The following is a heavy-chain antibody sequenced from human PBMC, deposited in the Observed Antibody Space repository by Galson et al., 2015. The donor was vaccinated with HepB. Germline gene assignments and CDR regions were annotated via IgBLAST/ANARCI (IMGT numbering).Heavy chain of an antibody. Sequence: SVKVSCKASGYTLTGYYMHWVRQAPGQGLEWMGWINPNSGGTNYAQKFQGRVTMTRDTSISTAYMELSRLRSDDTAVYYCARLSARGGSSSSGYWGQGTLVTVSS. CDR1: GYTLTGYY. D-gene: IGHD6-6*01. V-gene: IGHV1-2*02. CDR2: INPNSGGT. CDR3: ARLSARGGSSSSGY. J-gene: IGHJ4*02.